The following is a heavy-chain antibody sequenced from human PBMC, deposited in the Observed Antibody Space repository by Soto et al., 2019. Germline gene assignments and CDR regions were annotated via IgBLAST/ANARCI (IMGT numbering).Heavy chain of an antibody. CDR3: ARHTNHNIAARPGWFDP. CDR1: GGTFSGYT. CDR2: IIPIFGTA. V-gene: IGHV1-69*06. J-gene: IGHJ5*02. D-gene: IGHD6-6*01. Sequence: SVKVSCKASGGTFSGYTISWVRQAPGQGLEWMGGIIPIFGTANYAQKFQGRVTITADNSTSTAYMELSSLRSEDTAVYYCARHTNHNIAARPGWFDPWGQGTLVTVSS.